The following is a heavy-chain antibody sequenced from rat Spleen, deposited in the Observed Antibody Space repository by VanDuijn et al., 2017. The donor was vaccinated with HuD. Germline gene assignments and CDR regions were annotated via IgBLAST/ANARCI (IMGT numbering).Heavy chain of an antibody. V-gene: IGHV5S13*01. CDR2: ISTGGGNT. J-gene: IGHJ2*01. Sequence: EVQLVESGGGLVQPGRSLKLSCAASGFTFSNYDMAWVRQAPTKGLEWIASISTGGGNTYYRDSVKGRFTISRDNAKNTQYLQMDSLRSEDTATYYCARLQRGYMGFDYWGQGVMVTVSS. D-gene: IGHD1-2*01. CDR3: ARLQRGYMGFDY. CDR1: GFTFSNYD.